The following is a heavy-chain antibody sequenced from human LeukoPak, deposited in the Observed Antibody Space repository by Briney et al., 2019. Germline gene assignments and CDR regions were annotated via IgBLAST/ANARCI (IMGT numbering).Heavy chain of an antibody. V-gene: IGHV1-18*01. CDR2: ISAYNGNT. D-gene: IGHD4-23*01. CDR3: ASNLLRWYEGYYFDY. CDR1: GYTFTSYG. Sequence: ASVKVSCKASGYTFTSYGISWVRQAPGQGLEWMGWISAYNGNTNYAQKLQGRVTMTTDTSTSTAYMELRILRSEDSTVYYCASNLLRWYEGYYFDYWGQGTLVTVSS. J-gene: IGHJ4*02.